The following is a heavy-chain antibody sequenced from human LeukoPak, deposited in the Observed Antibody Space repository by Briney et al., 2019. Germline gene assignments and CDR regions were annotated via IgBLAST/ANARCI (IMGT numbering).Heavy chain of an antibody. CDR1: GCSFTSYW. CDR2: IYPGDSDT. V-gene: IGHV5-51*01. CDR3: ARNSPPYDSSGYYYDAFDI. Sequence: GESLKISCKGSGCSFTSYWIGWVRQMPGKGLEWMGIIYPGDSDTRYSPSFQGQVTISADKSISTAYLQWSSLKASDTAMYYCARNSPPYDSSGYYYDAFDIWGQGTMVTVSS. J-gene: IGHJ3*02. D-gene: IGHD3-22*01.